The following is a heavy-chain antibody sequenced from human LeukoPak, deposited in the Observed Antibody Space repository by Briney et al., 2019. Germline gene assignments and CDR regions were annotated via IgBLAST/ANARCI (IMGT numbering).Heavy chain of an antibody. D-gene: IGHD3-3*01. V-gene: IGHV4-39*01. CDR2: IYYSGST. J-gene: IGHJ3*02. Sequence: SETLSLTCTVSGGSISSSSYYWGWIRQPPGKGLEWIGSIYYSGSTYYNPSLKSRVTISVDTSKNQFSLKLSSVTAADTAVYYCARSLVDTYYDFPEPFDIWGQGTMVTVSS. CDR1: GGSISSSSYY. CDR3: ARSLVDTYYDFPEPFDI.